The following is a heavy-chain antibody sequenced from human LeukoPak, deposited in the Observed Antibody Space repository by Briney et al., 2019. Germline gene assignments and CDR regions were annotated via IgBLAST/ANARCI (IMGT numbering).Heavy chain of an antibody. CDR1: GGSISSGDYY. V-gene: IGHV4-30-4*01. Sequence: PSGTLSLTCTVSGGSISSGDYYWSWIRQPPGRGLEWIGYIYYSGSTYYNPSLKSRVTISVDTSKNQFSLKLSSVTAADTAVYYCAREARTHRGVQYFDYWGQGTLVTVSS. CDR3: AREARTHRGVQYFDY. CDR2: IYYSGST. J-gene: IGHJ4*02. D-gene: IGHD3-10*01.